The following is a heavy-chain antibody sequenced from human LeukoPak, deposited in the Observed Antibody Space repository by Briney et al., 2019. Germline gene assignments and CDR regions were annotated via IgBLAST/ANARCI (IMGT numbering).Heavy chain of an antibody. D-gene: IGHD5-18*01. CDR1: SGSISSYY. Sequence: SETLSLTCSVSSGSISSYYWSWIRQPPGKGLEWIGYFYYSGSTKYNPALKSRVTISVDTTENQSSLKLTSVTAADTAVYYCARGGYSYSLDYWGQGTLVTVSS. V-gene: IGHV4-59*01. J-gene: IGHJ4*02. CDR3: ARGGYSYSLDY. CDR2: FYYSGST.